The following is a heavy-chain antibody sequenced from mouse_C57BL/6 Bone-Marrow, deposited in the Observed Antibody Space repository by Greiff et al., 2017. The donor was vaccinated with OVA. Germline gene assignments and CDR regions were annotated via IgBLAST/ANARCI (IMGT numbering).Heavy chain of an antibody. Sequence: QVQLQQSGAELVKPGASVKLSCKASGYTFTEYTIHWVKQRSGQGLEWIGWFYPGSGSIKYNEKFKDKATLTADKSSSTVYMELSRLTSEDSAVYFCARHEESLHYNGSPAWFAYWGQGTLVTVSA. D-gene: IGHD1-1*01. CDR3: ARHEESLHYNGSPAWFAY. CDR1: GYTFTEYT. V-gene: IGHV1-62-2*01. J-gene: IGHJ3*01. CDR2: FYPGSGSI.